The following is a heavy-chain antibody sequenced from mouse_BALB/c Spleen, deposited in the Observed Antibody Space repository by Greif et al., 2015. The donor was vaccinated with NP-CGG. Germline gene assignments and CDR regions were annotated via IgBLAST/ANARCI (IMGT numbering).Heavy chain of an antibody. D-gene: IGHD5-1*01. CDR2: INPNSDYT. Sequence: QVQLQQSGAELAKPGASVKMSCKVSGYTFTNYWMHWVKQRPGQGLEWIGFINPNSDYTDYNQNFKDKATLTADKSSSTAYMQLCGLTSEGSAVYYCATGGGYLLDYWGQGTTLTVSS. CDR1: GYTFTNYW. J-gene: IGHJ2*01. V-gene: IGHV1-7*01. CDR3: ATGGGYLLDY.